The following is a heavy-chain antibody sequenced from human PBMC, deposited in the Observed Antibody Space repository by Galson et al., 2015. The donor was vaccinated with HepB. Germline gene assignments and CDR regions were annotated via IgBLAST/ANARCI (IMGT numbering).Heavy chain of an antibody. CDR2: IYTSGST. CDR3: NCRGLAGLTLIDY. D-gene: IGHD2-15*01. J-gene: IGHJ4*02. CDR1: GGSISSGSYY. Sequence: TLSLPCTGSGGSISSGSYYWGWIRPPAGKGLEWIGRIYTSGSTNYNPSLKSRVTISVDTSKHQFSLKLSSVTAADTAVYYCNCRGLAGLTLIDYWGQGTLVTVSS. V-gene: IGHV4-61*02.